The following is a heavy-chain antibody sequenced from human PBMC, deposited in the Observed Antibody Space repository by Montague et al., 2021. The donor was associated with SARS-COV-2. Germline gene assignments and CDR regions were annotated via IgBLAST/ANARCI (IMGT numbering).Heavy chain of an antibody. CDR3: ARDVSPIGLMDV. V-gene: IGHV3-53*01. Sequence: SQRLSCAASGFTVSSNYMSWVRQAPGKGLEWVSVIYSGGSTYYADSVKGRFTISRDNSKNTLYLQMNSLRAEDTAVYYCARDVSPIGLMDVWGQGTTVTVSS. CDR1: GFTVSSNY. J-gene: IGHJ6*02. CDR2: IYSGGST.